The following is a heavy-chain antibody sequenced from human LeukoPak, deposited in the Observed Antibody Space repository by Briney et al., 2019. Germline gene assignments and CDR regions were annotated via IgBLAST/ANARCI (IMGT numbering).Heavy chain of an antibody. V-gene: IGHV3-64D*06. CDR1: GFTFSNFV. CDR3: AKNDGNIWQPHS. CDR2: ISTDGSQ. Sequence: PGGSLRLSCSTSGFTFSNFVMQWVRQTPGKGLEYVSVISTDGSQYYPDSVKGRFTIFRDNSKNTLYLKMNSLRPEDTAIYYCAKNDGNIWQPHSWGQGTLVTVSS. J-gene: IGHJ4*02.